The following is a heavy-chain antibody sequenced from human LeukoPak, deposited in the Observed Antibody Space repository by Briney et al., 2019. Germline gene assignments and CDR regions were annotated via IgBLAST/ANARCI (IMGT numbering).Heavy chain of an antibody. CDR2: IYYSGRT. CDR3: ARGRGEGRGISMVRGVRAPSYNWFDP. CDR1: GASFSDFY. D-gene: IGHD3-10*01. Sequence: SETLSPTCALDGASFSDFYWNWIRQPPGKGMGWIGRIYYSGRTYYNPSLKGRVTISVDTPKNQFSLKLSAVTAADTAVYYCARGRGEGRGISMVRGVRAPSYNWFDPWGHGTLVIVSS. V-gene: IGHV4-34*01. J-gene: IGHJ5*02.